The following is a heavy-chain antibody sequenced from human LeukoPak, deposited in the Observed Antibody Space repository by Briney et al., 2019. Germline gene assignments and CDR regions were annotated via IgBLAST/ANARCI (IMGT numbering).Heavy chain of an antibody. CDR3: TPEFFHY. J-gene: IGHJ4*02. CDR2: TSDSGPIT. V-gene: IGHV3-23*01. D-gene: IGHD3-10*01. Sequence: GVSLRLFCAVSGFTFGRFAMNWVRQAPGKRLEWDLITSDSGPITSYADSVKGRFTISRDNSKNTVYLQMNSLRAEDTALYYCTPEFFHYGRQGSLVAVS. CDR1: GFTFGRFA.